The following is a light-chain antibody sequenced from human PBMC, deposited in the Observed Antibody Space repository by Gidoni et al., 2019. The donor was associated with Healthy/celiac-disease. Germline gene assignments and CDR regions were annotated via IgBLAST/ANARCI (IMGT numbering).Light chain of an antibody. CDR1: QGISSA. V-gene: IGKV1-13*02. CDR2: DAS. J-gene: IGKJ2*04. Sequence: AIQLTQSPSSLSASVGDRVTITCRASQGISSALAWYQQKPGKAPKLLIYDASSLESGVPSRFSGSGSGTDFTLTISSLQPEDFATYYGQQFNSYPFECSFGQGTKLESK. CDR3: QQFNSYPFECS.